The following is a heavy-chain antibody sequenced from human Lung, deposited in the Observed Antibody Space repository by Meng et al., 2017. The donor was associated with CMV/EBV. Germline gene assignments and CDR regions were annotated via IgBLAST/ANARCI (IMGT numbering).Heavy chain of an antibody. CDR3: VRGRGLDA. V-gene: IGHV3-7*01. J-gene: IGHJ6*02. CDR2: IKEDGSER. CDR1: GFSLSAYW. Sequence: GESXKISCAASGFSLSAYWMTWVRQAPGQGLEWVANIKEDGSERDYVDSVEGRFTISRDNSRISLFLEMNSLRVGDTAVYYCVRGRGLDAWGQGTTGTVSS. D-gene: IGHD6-25*01.